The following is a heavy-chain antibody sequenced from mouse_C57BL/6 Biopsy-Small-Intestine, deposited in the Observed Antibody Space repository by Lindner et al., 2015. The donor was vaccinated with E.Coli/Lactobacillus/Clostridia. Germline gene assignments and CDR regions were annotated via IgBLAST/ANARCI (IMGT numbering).Heavy chain of an antibody. D-gene: IGHD2-1*01. CDR3: GGNYDAMDY. Sequence: VQLQESGAELMKPGASVKLSCKATGYTFTGYWVEWVKQRPGHGLEWIGEIFPGSGIINYNEKFKDKAAFTADTSSNTAYMQLSSLTTGDSAIYYCGGNYDAMDYWGQGTSVTVSS. J-gene: IGHJ4*01. CDR2: IFPGSGII. V-gene: IGHV1-9*01. CDR1: GYTFTGYW.